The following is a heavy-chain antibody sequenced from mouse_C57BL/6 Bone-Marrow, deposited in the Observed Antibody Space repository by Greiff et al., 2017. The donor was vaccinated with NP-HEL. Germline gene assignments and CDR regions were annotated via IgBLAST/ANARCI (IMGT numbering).Heavy chain of an antibody. D-gene: IGHD1-1*01. J-gene: IGHJ4*01. CDR2: IDPENGDT. Sequence: VHVKQSGAELVRPGASVKLSCTASGFNIKDDYMHWVKQRPEQGLEWIGWIDPENGDTEYASKFQGKATITADTSSNTAYLQLSSLTSEDTAVYYCTTLLLGYAMDYWGQGTSVTVSS. CDR3: TTLLLGYAMDY. V-gene: IGHV14-4*01. CDR1: GFNIKDDY.